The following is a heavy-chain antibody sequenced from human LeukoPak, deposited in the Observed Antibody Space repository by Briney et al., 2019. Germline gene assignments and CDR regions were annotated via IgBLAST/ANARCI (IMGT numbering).Heavy chain of an antibody. CDR1: GFTFSSYW. V-gene: IGHV3-7*03. CDR3: ARDPIAAAGITFDY. J-gene: IGHJ4*02. Sequence: GGSLRLSCAASGFTFSSYWMSWVRQAPGKGLEWVANIKQDGSEKYYVDSAKGRFTISRDNAKNSLYLQMNSLRAEDTAVYYCARDPIAAAGITFDYWGQGTLVTVSS. CDR2: IKQDGSEK. D-gene: IGHD6-13*01.